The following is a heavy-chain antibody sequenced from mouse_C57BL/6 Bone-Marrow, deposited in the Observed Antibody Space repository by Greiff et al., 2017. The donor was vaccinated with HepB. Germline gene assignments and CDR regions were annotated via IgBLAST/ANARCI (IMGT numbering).Heavy chain of an antibody. CDR3: ARLQLRIAWFAY. CDR1: GYTFTSYW. CDR2: INPSNGGT. D-gene: IGHD3-2*02. Sequence: QVQLQQPGTELVKPGASVKLSCKASGYTFTSYWMHWVKQRPGQGLEWIGNINPSNGGTNYNEKFKSKATLTVDKSSSTAYMQLSSLTSEDSEVYYCARLQLRIAWFAYWGQGPLVTVSA. J-gene: IGHJ3*01. V-gene: IGHV1-53*01.